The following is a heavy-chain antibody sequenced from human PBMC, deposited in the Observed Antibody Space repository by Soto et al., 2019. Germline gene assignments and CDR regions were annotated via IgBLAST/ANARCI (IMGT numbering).Heavy chain of an antibody. V-gene: IGHV3-21*04. Sequence: GGSLRLSCTVLGFTLTNENMNWVRQAPGKGLEWVSSISSRSTFINYADSVKGRFTISRDSSRTIVYFQMNSLRPDDTAVYYCATWHLREHAYDIWGQGTAVTVSS. J-gene: IGHJ3*02. D-gene: IGHD4-17*01. CDR1: GFTLTNEN. CDR3: ATWHLREHAYDI. CDR2: ISSRSTFI.